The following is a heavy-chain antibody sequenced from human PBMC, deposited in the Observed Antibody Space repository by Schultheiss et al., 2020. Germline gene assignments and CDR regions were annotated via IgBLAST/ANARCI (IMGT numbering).Heavy chain of an antibody. CDR2: MNPNSGNT. Sequence: ASVKVSCKASGYTFTSYDINWVRQATGQGLEWMGWMNPNSGNTGYAQKFQGRVTMTRNTSISTAYMELSSLRSEDTAVYYCARARNFWFGELLWWFDPWGQGTLGTVSA. V-gene: IGHV1-8*01. CDR1: GYTFTSYD. D-gene: IGHD3-10*01. CDR3: ARARNFWFGELLWWFDP. J-gene: IGHJ5*02.